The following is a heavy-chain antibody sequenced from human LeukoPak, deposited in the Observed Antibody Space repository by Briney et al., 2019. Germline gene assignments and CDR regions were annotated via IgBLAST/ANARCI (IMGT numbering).Heavy chain of an antibody. J-gene: IGHJ4*02. D-gene: IGHD6-19*01. V-gene: IGHV1-18*01. CDR1: GYSFTSYG. CDR3: AREYSSGWYYFDY. CDR2: ISGYNGSS. Sequence: ASVKVSCKASGYSFTSYGISWVRQAPGQGLEWVGWISGYNGSSNYAQKLQGRVTMTTDTSTSTAYMELRSLKSDDTAVYYCAREYSSGWYYFDYWGQGTLVTVSS.